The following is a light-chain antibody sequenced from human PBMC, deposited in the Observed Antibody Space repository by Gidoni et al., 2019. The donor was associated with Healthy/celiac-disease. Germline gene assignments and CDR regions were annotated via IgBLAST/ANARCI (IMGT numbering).Light chain of an antibody. J-gene: IGKJ2*01. V-gene: IGKV1-39*01. CDR1: QSISSY. Sequence: DIQMTQSPSSLSASVGDRVTITCRASQSISSYLNWYQQKPGKAPKLLIYAASSLQSGVPSRFSGSGSGTDFTLTSSSLQPEDFATYYCQQSYSTLYTFGQXTKLEIK. CDR3: QQSYSTLYT. CDR2: AAS.